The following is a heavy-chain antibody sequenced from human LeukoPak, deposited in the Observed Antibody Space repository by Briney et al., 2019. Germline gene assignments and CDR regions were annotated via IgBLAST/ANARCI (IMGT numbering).Heavy chain of an antibody. D-gene: IGHD3-10*01. V-gene: IGHV3-7*01. CDR3: ASRESSMARSH. CDR2: INEDESKE. J-gene: IGHJ4*02. CDR1: GFMIRDYW. Sequence: GGSLRLSCTASGFMIRDYWMNWVRQVPGKGLEWVANINEDESKEDYVVSVRGRFTISRDNAKNSVYLQMNSLRDEDTALYYCASRESSMARSHWGQGTLVTVSS.